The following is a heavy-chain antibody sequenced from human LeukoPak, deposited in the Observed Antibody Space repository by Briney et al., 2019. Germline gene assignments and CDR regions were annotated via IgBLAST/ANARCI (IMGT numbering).Heavy chain of an antibody. V-gene: IGHV3-11*01. D-gene: IGHD2-2*01. CDR3: ARGGYCNSTTCYFNDWFDP. Sequence: GGSLRLSCAASGFTFSNAWMSWIRQAPGKGLEWVSYISSSGNTIYYANSVKGRFTISRDNTKNSLYLQMNSLRAEDTAVYYCARGGYCNSTTCYFNDWFDPWGQGTLVTVSS. J-gene: IGHJ5*02. CDR2: ISSSGNTI. CDR1: GFTFSNAW.